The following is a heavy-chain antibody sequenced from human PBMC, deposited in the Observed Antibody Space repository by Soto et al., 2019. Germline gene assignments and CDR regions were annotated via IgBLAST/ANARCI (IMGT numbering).Heavy chain of an antibody. V-gene: IGHV3-30*18. J-gene: IGHJ4*02. CDR1: GLTFSSYA. D-gene: IGHD6-19*01. Sequence: QVHLVESGGGVVQPGRSLRLSCAASGLTFSSYAMHWVRQAPGKGLEWVAVISYDGSNKYYADSVKGRFTISRDNSRNTLYLQMNSLRDEDTAVYYCAKDSDQWLNLDYWGQGTLVTVSS. CDR3: AKDSDQWLNLDY. CDR2: ISYDGSNK.